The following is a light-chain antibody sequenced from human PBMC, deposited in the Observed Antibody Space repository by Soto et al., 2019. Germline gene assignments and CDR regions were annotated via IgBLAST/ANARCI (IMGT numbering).Light chain of an antibody. CDR3: QQTYSTLGT. CDR2: AAS. J-gene: IGKJ2*01. CDR1: QSIRSY. Sequence: DIQMTQSPSSLSASIGDRVTITCLASQSIRSYLIWYQQKPGKAPTLLIYAASRLQSGVPSRFSGSGSGTDFTLTISSLQPEDFATYHCQQTYSTLGTFGQGTKLEIK. V-gene: IGKV1-39*01.